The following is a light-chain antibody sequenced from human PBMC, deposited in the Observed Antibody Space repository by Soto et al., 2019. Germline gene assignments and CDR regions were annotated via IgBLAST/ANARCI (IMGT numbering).Light chain of an antibody. Sequence: DIQMTQSPSTLSASVGDRVTITCRASQSLNSLLAWYQQKPGRAPKLLIYDASTLESGVPSRFSGSGSGTEFTLTISSLQTDDFATYYCQQYNSYSPWTFGQGTKVDIK. CDR3: QQYNSYSPWT. V-gene: IGKV1-5*01. J-gene: IGKJ1*01. CDR1: QSLNSL. CDR2: DAS.